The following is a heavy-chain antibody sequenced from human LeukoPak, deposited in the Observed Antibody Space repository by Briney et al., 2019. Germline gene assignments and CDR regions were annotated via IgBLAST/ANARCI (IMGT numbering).Heavy chain of an antibody. D-gene: IGHD3-10*01. CDR3: ARARGVVRGASTAHFDY. CDR1: GYTFTSYY. Sequence: GVSVTVSCKASGYTFTSYYMHWVRQAPGQGLEWMGIINPSGGSTSYAQKFQGRVTMTRDTSTSTVYMELSSLRSEDTAVYYCARARGVVRGASTAHFDYWGQGTLVTVSS. V-gene: IGHV1-46*01. J-gene: IGHJ4*02. CDR2: INPSGGST.